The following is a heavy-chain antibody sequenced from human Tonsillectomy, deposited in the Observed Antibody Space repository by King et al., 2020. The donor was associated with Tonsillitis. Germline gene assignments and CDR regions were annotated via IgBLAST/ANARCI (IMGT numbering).Heavy chain of an antibody. J-gene: IGHJ6*03. CDR3: AKTADILTGYYYYSYYYMDV. CDR1: GLTFSSYA. CDR2: ISGSGRST. D-gene: IGHD3-9*01. Sequence: EVQLVESGGGLVQPGGSLRLSCAASGLTFSSYAMNWVRQAPGKGPEWISAISGSGRSTHYADSVKGRFTISRDNSKNTLYLQVNSLRAEDTAVYYCAKTADILTGYYYYSYYYMDVWGKGTTVTVSS. V-gene: IGHV3-23*04.